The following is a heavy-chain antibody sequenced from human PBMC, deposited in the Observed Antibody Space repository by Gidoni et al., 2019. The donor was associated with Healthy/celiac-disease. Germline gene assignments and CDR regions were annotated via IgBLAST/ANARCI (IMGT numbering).Heavy chain of an antibody. V-gene: IGHV3-64D*06. CDR3: VKDRYCSSTSCYAAYFDY. CDR2: ISSNGGST. Sequence: LEYVSAISSNGGSTYYADSVKGRFTISRDNSKNTLYLQMSSLRAEDTAVYYCVKDRYCSSTSCYAAYFDYWGQGTLVTVSS. J-gene: IGHJ4*02. D-gene: IGHD2-2*01.